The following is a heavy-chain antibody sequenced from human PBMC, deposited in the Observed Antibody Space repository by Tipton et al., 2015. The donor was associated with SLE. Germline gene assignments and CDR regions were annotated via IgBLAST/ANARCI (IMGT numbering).Heavy chain of an antibody. CDR2: IHTSGGT. Sequence: TLSLTCTASGGPISSVSYYWSWIRQPAGKGLEWIGRIHTSGGTNYHPSPKRRVTISLDTSKNQFSLELRSVAAADPAVYYCAPEEVVPGAMIYSSWYYMDVWAKGAAVTAS. D-gene: IGHD2-2*01. J-gene: IGHJ6*03. CDR1: GGPISSVSYY. V-gene: IGHV4-61*02. CDR3: APEEVVPGAMIYSSWYYMDV.